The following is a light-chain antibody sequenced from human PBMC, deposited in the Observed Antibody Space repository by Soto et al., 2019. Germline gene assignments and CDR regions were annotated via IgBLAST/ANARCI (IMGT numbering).Light chain of an antibody. CDR3: QQRTNWPPWT. V-gene: IGKV3D-20*02. Sequence: EIILTQSPDTLSLSPGERATLSCRASQTVSSNYLAWCQQRPGQAPRLLIYGASTRAAGIPDRFSGSGSGTDFTLTITRLEPEDSAVYFCQQRTNWPPWTFGQGTKVDIK. J-gene: IGKJ1*01. CDR2: GAS. CDR1: QTVSSNY.